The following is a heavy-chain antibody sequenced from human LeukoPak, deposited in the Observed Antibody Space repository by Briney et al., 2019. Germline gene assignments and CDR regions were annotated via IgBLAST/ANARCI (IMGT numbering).Heavy chain of an antibody. CDR3: ARVPCSSTSCGYAFDI. V-gene: IGHV3-21*01. CDR2: ISSSSSYI. J-gene: IGHJ3*02. Sequence: GGSLRLSCAASRFTFSSYDINWVRQAPGKGLEWVSSISSSSSYIYYADSVKGRFTISRDNAKNSLYLQMNSLRAGDTAVYYCARVPCSSTSCGYAFDIWGQGTMVTVSS. D-gene: IGHD2-2*01. CDR1: RFTFSSYD.